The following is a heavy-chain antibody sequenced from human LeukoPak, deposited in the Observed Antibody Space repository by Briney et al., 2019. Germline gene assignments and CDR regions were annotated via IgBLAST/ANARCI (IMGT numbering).Heavy chain of an antibody. D-gene: IGHD4-17*01. V-gene: IGHV3-23*01. Sequence: GGSLRLSCVASGFTFSSYAMTWVRQAPGKGLEWVSAISGSGGSTYSADSVKGRFTISRDNAKNSLYLQMNSLRAEDTAVYYCAREDYGEAFDYWGQGTLVTVSS. CDR2: ISGSGGST. CDR3: AREDYGEAFDY. CDR1: GFTFSSYA. J-gene: IGHJ4*02.